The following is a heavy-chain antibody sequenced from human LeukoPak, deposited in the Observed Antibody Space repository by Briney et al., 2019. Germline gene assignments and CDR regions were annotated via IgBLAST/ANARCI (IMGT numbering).Heavy chain of an antibody. Sequence: GATVKISYKASGYTFTDYYLHWVQQAPGKGLEWMGRVDPEDGETIYAEKFEGRVALTADTSTDTAYMELSSLRSEDTAVYYCATDQGAEAFDVWGQGTMVTVSS. CDR2: VDPEDGET. V-gene: IGHV1-69-2*01. CDR1: GYTFTDYY. J-gene: IGHJ3*01. CDR3: ATDQGAEAFDV.